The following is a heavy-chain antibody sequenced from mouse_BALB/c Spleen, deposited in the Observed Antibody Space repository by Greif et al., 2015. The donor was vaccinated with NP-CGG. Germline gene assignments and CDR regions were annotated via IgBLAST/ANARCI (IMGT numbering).Heavy chain of an antibody. CDR1: GYTFTDYW. D-gene: IGHD2-2*01. J-gene: IGHJ3*01. CDR2: IDTYDSYT. V-gene: IGHV1-69*01. Sequence: QVQLQQSGAELVMPGASVKMSCKASGYTFTDYWMHWVEQRPGQGLEWIGAIDTYDSYTSYNQKFKGKATLTVDESSSTAYMQLSSLTSEDSAVYYCARDGYEAYWGRGTLVTVSA. CDR3: ARDGYEAY.